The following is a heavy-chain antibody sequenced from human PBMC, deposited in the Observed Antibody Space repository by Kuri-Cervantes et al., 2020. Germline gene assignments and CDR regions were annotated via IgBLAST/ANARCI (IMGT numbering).Heavy chain of an antibody. CDR3: ARDRGSSWYYYYGMDV. Sequence: LSLTCAASGFTFSSYAMHWVRQAPGKGLEWVAVISYDGSNKYYADSVKGRFTISRDNSKNTLYLQMNSLRAEDTAVYYCARDRGSSWYYYYGMDVWGHGTTVTVSS. V-gene: IGHV3-30-3*01. CDR1: GFTFSSYA. D-gene: IGHD6-13*01. CDR2: ISYDGSNK. J-gene: IGHJ6*02.